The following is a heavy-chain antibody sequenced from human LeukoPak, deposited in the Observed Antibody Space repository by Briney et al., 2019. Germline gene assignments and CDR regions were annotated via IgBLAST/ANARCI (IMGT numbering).Heavy chain of an antibody. V-gene: IGHV7-4-1*02. Sequence: ASVKVSCKASGYTFTNYALNWVRQAPGQGLEWMGWVNTDTGNPTYAQGFTRRLVFSLDTSASTAYLQISSLKAEDTAVYYCARTLFGDQYQLLHNWFDPWGQGTLVTVSS. D-gene: IGHD2-2*01. J-gene: IGHJ5*02. CDR3: ARTLFGDQYQLLHNWFDP. CDR1: GYTFTNYA. CDR2: VNTDTGNP.